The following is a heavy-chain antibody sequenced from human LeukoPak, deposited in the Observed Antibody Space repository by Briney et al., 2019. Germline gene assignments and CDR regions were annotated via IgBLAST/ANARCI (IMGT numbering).Heavy chain of an antibody. CDR2: ISSSGSTI. J-gene: IGHJ6*02. Sequence: GGSLRLSCAASGFSFSDYYMSWIRQAPGKGLEWVSYISSSGSTIYYADSVKGRFTISRDNAKNSLYLQMSSLRAEDTAVYYCARSLSTGPSAAGDAFYFYYGLDVWGQGTTVTVSS. CDR1: GFSFSDYY. D-gene: IGHD6-13*01. V-gene: IGHV3-11*01. CDR3: ARSLSTGPSAAGDAFYFYYGLDV.